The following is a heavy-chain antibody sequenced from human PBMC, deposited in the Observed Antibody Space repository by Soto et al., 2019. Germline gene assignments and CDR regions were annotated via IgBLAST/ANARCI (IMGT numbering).Heavy chain of an antibody. D-gene: IGHD1-1*01. J-gene: IGHJ4*02. CDR3: ARRRYGDY. CDR1: GYDSTTYG. Sequence: QVHLVQSGAEVKKPGASVKVSCKGSGYDSTTYGITWVRQAPGQGLEWMAWISAHNGNTDYAQKLQGRVTVTRDSSTCTAYMELRSLRSDDTAMYYCARRRYGDYWGQGALVTVSS. CDR2: ISAHNGNT. V-gene: IGHV1-18*01.